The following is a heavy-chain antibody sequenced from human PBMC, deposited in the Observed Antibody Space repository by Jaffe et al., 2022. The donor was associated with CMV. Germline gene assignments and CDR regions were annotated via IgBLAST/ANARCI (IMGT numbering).Heavy chain of an antibody. D-gene: IGHD3-9*01. CDR2: INSDGSST. CDR1: GFTFSSYW. V-gene: IGHV3-74*01. Sequence: EVQLVESGGGLVQPGGSLRLSCAASGFTFSSYWMHWVRQAPGKGLVWVSRINSDGSSTSYADSVKGRFTISRDNAKNTLYLQMNSLRAEDTAVYYCARAEMDYDILTGYYDYYYYGMDVWGQGTTVTVSS. J-gene: IGHJ6*02. CDR3: ARAEMDYDILTGYYDYYYYGMDV.